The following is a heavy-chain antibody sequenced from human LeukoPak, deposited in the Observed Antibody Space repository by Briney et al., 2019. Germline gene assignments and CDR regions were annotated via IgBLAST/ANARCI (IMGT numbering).Heavy chain of an antibody. CDR1: GFTFSSYE. Sequence: GGSPRLSCAASGFTFSSYEMNWVRQAPGKGLEWVSYISSSGSTIYYADSVKGRFTISRDNAKNSLYLQMNSLRAEDTAVYYCARLGIEGHFDYWGQGTLVTVSS. V-gene: IGHV3-48*03. D-gene: IGHD1-26*01. CDR2: ISSSGSTI. CDR3: ARLGIEGHFDY. J-gene: IGHJ4*02.